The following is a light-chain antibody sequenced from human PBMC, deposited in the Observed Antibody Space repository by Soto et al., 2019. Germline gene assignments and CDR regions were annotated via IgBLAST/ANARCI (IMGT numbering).Light chain of an antibody. V-gene: IGLV2-14*03. CDR3: TSWTTSTTMI. CDR1: SSDIGAYNF. J-gene: IGLJ2*01. Sequence: QSALTQPASVSGSPGQSITISCTGTSSDIGAYNFVSWYQQHPGKAPKLMLYDINIRPSGVSSRFSGSKSGNTASLTISGLQAEDDADYYCTSWTTSTTMIFGVGTQLTVL. CDR2: DIN.